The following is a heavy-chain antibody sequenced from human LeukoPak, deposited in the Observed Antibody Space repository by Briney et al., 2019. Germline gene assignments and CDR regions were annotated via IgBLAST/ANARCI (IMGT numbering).Heavy chain of an antibody. CDR1: GFTFSNYA. CDR3: AKVYSRDYGGNSFFDY. Sequence: PGGSLRLSCAASGFTFSNYAMSWVRQAPGKGLEWVSLISGSGVGTYYADCVKGRFTISRDNSKNTLYLQMNSLRAEDTAVYYCAKVYSRDYGGNSFFDYWGQGTLVTVSS. D-gene: IGHD4-23*01. V-gene: IGHV3-23*01. J-gene: IGHJ4*02. CDR2: ISGSGVGT.